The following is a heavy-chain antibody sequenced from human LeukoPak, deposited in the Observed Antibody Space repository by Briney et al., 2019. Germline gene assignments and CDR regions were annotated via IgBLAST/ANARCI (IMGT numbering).Heavy chain of an antibody. Sequence: SETLSLTCTVSGGSISSGGYYWSWIRQHPGKGLEWIGYIYYSGSTYYNPSLKSRVTISVDTSKNQFSLKLSSVTAADTAVYYCAFGAMARGTDYWGQGTLVTVSS. D-gene: IGHD3-10*01. V-gene: IGHV4-31*03. CDR3: AFGAMARGTDY. CDR2: IYYSGST. J-gene: IGHJ4*02. CDR1: GGSISSGGYY.